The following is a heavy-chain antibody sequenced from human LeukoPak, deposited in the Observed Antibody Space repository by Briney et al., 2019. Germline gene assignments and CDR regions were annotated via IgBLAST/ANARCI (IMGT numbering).Heavy chain of an antibody. CDR2: ISSSGTTI. J-gene: IGHJ6*02. D-gene: IGHD3-16*01. V-gene: IGHV3-11*01. Sequence: GGSLRLSCTASGFTFSDYYMNWVRQTPGKGLEWVSYISSSGTTIYQADSVKGRFAISRDNAKDSLYLQMNSLRGEDTAVYYCAGGRSHYYGMYIWGQGTTVTVS. CDR1: GFTFSDYY. CDR3: AGGRSHYYGMYI.